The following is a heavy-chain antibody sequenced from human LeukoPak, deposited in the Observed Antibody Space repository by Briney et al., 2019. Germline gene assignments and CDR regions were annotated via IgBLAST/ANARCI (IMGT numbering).Heavy chain of an antibody. CDR2: ISYDGSNK. CDR3: AKDSGRITMVRGVKGLDY. J-gene: IGHJ4*02. Sequence: GGSLRLSCAASGFTFSSYGMHWVRQAPGKGLEWVAVISYDGSNKYYADSVKGRFTISRDSSKNTLYLQMNSLRAEDTAVYYCAKDSGRITMVRGVKGLDYWGQGTLVTVSS. D-gene: IGHD3-10*01. V-gene: IGHV3-30*18. CDR1: GFTFSSYG.